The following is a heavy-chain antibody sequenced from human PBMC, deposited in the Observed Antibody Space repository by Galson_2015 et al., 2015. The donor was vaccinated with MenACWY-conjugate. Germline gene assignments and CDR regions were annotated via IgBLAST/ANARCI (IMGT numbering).Heavy chain of an antibody. J-gene: IGHJ4*02. CDR2: IYYSGST. D-gene: IGHD5-18*01. Sequence: ETLSLTCSVSGGSLTAYYWAWIRQPPGKGLEWIGCIYYSGSTKYSPSLNSRVTISVDASNNQFSLKPSSVTAADTAVYYCARSPGGYSSGGQIDSWGQGSLVTVSS. CDR1: GGSLTAYY. CDR3: ARSPGGYSSGGQIDS. V-gene: IGHV4-59*01.